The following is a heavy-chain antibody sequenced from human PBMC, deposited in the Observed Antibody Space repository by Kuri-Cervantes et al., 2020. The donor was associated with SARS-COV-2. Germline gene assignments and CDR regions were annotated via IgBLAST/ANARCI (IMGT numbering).Heavy chain of an antibody. CDR1: GGSFSGYY. CDR2: CDYSATS. D-gene: IGHD3/OR15-3a*01. CDR3: ATLPYNFWTGYRMEGYYYFGFDV. J-gene: IGHJ6*02. V-gene: IGHV4-34*10. Sequence: GSLRLSCAVYGGSFSGYYWSWIRQPPGKGLEWVGSCDYSATSYYNPSLKSRVTMSVDRSRNQFSLSLNSVTAADTAVYYCATLPYNFWTGYRMEGYYYFGFDVWGQGTTVTVSS.